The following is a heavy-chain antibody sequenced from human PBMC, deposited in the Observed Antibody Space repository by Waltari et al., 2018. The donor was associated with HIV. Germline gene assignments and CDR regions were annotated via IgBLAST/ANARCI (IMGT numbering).Heavy chain of an antibody. J-gene: IGHJ4*02. CDR1: GGSISSSDW. Sequence: VRLQESGPGLVKPSRTLSPTCAVSGGSISSSDWWNWGRQSPGKALQWVSLITHTGATYYADSVTGSVTISRDTSRNTVHLQMIRLRVEDTAVYFCVREYNQVPTTSYYFDYWGQGTLVTVSS. CDR2: ITHTGAT. V-gene: IGHV3-66*01. CDR3: VREYNQVPTTSYYFDY. D-gene: IGHD1-1*01.